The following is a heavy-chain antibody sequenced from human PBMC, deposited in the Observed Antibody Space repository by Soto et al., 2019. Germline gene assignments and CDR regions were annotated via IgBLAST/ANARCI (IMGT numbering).Heavy chain of an antibody. V-gene: IGHV3-48*01. CDR2: ISTSGGTI. CDR3: ARGPLSNEHYFDY. CDR1: GFTFSSYA. J-gene: IGHJ4*02. Sequence: GGSLRLSCAASGFTFSSYAMSWVRQAPGKELEWISYISTSGGTIYYADSVRGRFTISRDNAKNSLYLRMNSLGAEDTALYYCARGPLSNEHYFDYWGQGALVTVSS.